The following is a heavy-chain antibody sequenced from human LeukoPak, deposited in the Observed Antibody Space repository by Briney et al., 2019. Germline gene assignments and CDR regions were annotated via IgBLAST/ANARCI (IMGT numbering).Heavy chain of an antibody. CDR2: INPNSGGT. J-gene: IGHJ4*02. D-gene: IGHD3-10*01. Sequence: ASVKVCCKAAGYTFTGCYMHWVRQAPGQGLEWMGWINPNSGGTDYAQKYQGRVTMTRDASISTTYMELSRLRSDDTAVYYCARVKRFGELSIPQTPLFDYWGQGTLVTVSS. CDR1: GYTFTGCY. V-gene: IGHV1-2*02. CDR3: ARVKRFGELSIPQTPLFDY.